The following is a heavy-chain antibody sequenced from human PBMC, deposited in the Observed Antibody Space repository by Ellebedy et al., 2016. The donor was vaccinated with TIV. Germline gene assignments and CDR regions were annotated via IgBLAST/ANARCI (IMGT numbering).Heavy chain of an antibody. CDR1: GYTFTSYG. CDR2: ISAYNGNT. V-gene: IGHV1-18*01. CDR3: ATTSEWELRINDAFDI. Sequence: ASVKVSCXASGYTFTSYGISWVRQAPGQGLEWMGWISAYNGNTNYAQKLQGRVTMTTDTSTSTAYMELRSLRSDDTAVYYCATTSEWELRINDAFDIWGQGTMVTVSS. D-gene: IGHD1-26*01. J-gene: IGHJ3*02.